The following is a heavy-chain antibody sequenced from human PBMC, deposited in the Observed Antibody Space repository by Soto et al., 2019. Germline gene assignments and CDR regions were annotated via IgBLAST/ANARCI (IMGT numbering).Heavy chain of an antibody. V-gene: IGHV5-51*01. CDR1: GYSFPSYW. J-gene: IGHJ6*02. D-gene: IGHD3-3*01. CDR2: IYPGDSDT. CDR3: ARGYYDFWSGPIPGYYGMDG. Sequence: PRESLKISCKGSGYSFPSYWIGWVRQMPGKGLEWMGIIYPGDSDTRYSPSFQGQVTISADKSISTAYLQWSSLKASDTAMYYCARGYYDFWSGPIPGYYGMDGWCQGTTVTVSS.